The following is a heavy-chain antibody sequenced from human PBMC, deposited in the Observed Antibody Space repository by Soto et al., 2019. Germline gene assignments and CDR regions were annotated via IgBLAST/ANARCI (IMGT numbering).Heavy chain of an antibody. D-gene: IGHD1-26*01. J-gene: IGHJ4*02. CDR1: GVSITTNY. V-gene: IGHV4-59*01. CDR2: ISYSGST. Sequence: SETLSLTCTVSGVSITTNYWSWIRQPPGKGLEWIGYISYSGSTYYNPALKSRVTISGDTSKNQFSLKLSSVTAADTAVYYCARGVGTWGQGTLVTVSS. CDR3: ARGVGT.